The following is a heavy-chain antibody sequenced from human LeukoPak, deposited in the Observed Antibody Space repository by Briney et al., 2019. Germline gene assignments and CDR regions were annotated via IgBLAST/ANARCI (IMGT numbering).Heavy chain of an antibody. CDR1: GGSISSSSYY. CDR2: IYYSGST. D-gene: IGHD3-22*01. CDR3: ASIAYYDSSGYYYWMGNRVDY. V-gene: IGHV4-39*01. Sequence: PSETLSLTCTVSGGSISSSSYYWGWIRQPPGKGLEWIGSIYYSGSTYYNPSLKSRVTISVDTSKSQFSLKLSSVTAADTAVYYCASIAYYDSSGYYYWMGNRVDYWGQGTLVTVSS. J-gene: IGHJ4*02.